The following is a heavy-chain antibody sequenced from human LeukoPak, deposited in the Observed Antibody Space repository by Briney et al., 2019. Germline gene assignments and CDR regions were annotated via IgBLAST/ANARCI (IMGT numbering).Heavy chain of an antibody. Sequence: GASVKVSCKASGYTFTGYYMHWVRQAPGQGLEWMGWINPNSGGTNYAQKFQGRVTMTRDTPISTAYMELSRLRSDDTAVYYCARDRCSGGSCYSGYYGMDVWGQGTTVTVSS. D-gene: IGHD2-15*01. CDR1: GYTFTGYY. CDR3: ARDRCSGGSCYSGYYGMDV. J-gene: IGHJ6*02. CDR2: INPNSGGT. V-gene: IGHV1-2*02.